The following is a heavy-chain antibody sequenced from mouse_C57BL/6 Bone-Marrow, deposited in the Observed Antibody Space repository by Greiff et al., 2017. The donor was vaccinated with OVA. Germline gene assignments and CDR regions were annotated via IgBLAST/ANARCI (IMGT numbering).Heavy chain of an antibody. CDR3: TRADGNYVVAY. CDR2: IDPENGDT. V-gene: IGHV14-4*01. D-gene: IGHD2-1*01. Sequence: VQLQQSGAELVRPGASVKLSCTASGFNIKDDYMHWVKQRPEQGLEWIGWIDPENGDTEYASKFQGKATITADTSSNTAYLQLSSLTSEDTAVDYCTRADGNYVVAYWGQGTLVTVSA. CDR1: GFNIKDDY. J-gene: IGHJ3*01.